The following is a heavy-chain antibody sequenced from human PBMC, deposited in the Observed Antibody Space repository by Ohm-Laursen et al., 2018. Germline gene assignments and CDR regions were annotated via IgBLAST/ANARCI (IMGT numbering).Heavy chain of an antibody. V-gene: IGHV3-74*01. D-gene: IGHD3-22*01. Sequence: GSLRLSCAASGFTFSSYWMHWVRQAPGKGLVWVSRISNDGRSTTYADAVKGRFTFSRDNAKSTLYLQMNSLRAEDTAVYYCAKGVPFWMIVVASDAFDIWGQGTMVTVSS. CDR1: GFTFSSYW. CDR3: AKGVPFWMIVVASDAFDI. CDR2: ISNDGRST. J-gene: IGHJ3*02.